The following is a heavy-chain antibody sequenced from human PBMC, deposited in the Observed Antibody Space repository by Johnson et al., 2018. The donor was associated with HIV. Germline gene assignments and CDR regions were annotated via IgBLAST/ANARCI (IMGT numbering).Heavy chain of an antibody. J-gene: IGHJ3*02. D-gene: IGHD3-22*01. V-gene: IGHV3-66*01. CDR2: IYSGGST. CDR1: GFTFSSYA. Sequence: VQLVESGGGVVQPGRSLRLSCAASGFTFSSYAMHWVRQAPGKGLEWVSVIYSGGSTYYADSVKGRFTNSRDNSKNTPYLQMNSLRAEDTAVYYCARDLTYYYDSSTYVRAFDIWGQGTMVTVSS. CDR3: ARDLTYYYDSSTYVRAFDI.